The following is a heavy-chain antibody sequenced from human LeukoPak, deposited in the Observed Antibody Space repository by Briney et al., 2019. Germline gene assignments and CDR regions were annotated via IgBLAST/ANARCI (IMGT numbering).Heavy chain of an antibody. CDR2: VSTNDGNT. J-gene: IGHJ4*02. D-gene: IGHD3-22*01. V-gene: IGHV1-18*01. CDR3: TRAPPGMTMMTDY. CDR1: GYTFTSYG. Sequence: GASVKASCKASGYTFTSYGISWVRQAPGQGLEWMGWVSTNDGNTVYAQRLQGRVTMTTDTSTSVAYMELRSLTSDDTAVYYCTRAPPGMTMMTDYWGQGTLVTVSS.